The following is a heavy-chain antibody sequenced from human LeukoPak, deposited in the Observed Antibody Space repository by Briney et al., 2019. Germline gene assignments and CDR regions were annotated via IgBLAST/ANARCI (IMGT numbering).Heavy chain of an antibody. D-gene: IGHD5-12*01. V-gene: IGHV3-23*01. CDR2: ISPGGDTP. CDR1: GFRFNTYW. CDR3: AQDRAWIEFYF. J-gene: IGHJ4*02. Sequence: GGSLRLSCAASGFRFNTYWMSWVRQAPGKGLEWVSGISPGGDTPYYADSVRGRFTISRDNSKNTMYLQMNSLRAEDTAVYYCAQDRAWIEFYFWGQGTLVTVSS.